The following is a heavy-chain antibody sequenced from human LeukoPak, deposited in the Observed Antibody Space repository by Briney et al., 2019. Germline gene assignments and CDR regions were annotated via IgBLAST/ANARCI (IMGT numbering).Heavy chain of an antibody. D-gene: IGHD3-10*01. V-gene: IGHV4-59*08. Sequence: NPGGSLRLSCAASEFTFSSYSMNWVRQPPGKGLEWIGYIYYSGSTYYNPSLKSRVTISVDTSKNQFSLKLNSVTATDTAVYYCARHYGPWGQGTLVTVSS. CDR3: ARHYGP. CDR2: IYYSGST. CDR1: EFTFSSYS. J-gene: IGHJ4*02.